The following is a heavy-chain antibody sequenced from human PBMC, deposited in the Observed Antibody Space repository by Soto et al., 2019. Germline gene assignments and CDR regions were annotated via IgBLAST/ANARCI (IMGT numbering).Heavy chain of an antibody. Sequence: EVQLVESGGGLVQPGGSLKLSCAASGFTFSGSAMHWVRQASGKGLEWVGRIRSKANSYATAYAASVKGRFTISRDDSKNTAYLQMNSLKTEDTAVYYCTRLGIQNPCDSPDYWGQGTLVTVSS. D-gene: IGHD2-21*01. V-gene: IGHV3-73*01. J-gene: IGHJ4*02. CDR3: TRLGIQNPCDSPDY. CDR2: IRSKANSYAT. CDR1: GFTFSGSA.